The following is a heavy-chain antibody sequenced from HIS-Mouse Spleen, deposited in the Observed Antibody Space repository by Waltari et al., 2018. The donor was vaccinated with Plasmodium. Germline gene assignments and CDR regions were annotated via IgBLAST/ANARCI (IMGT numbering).Heavy chain of an antibody. CDR2: ISYEGDNK. V-gene: IGHV3-30*18. CDR3: AKEVLGYYDFWSRPDY. D-gene: IGHD3-3*01. J-gene: IGHJ4*02. Sequence: QVQLVESGGGVVQPGRSLRLSCAASGFTFSSYVMHWVRQAQGKGLECVAIISYEGDNKDYADPVKGRFTSSRDNSKNKLYLQMNSLRAEDTAVYYCAKEVLGYYDFWSRPDYWGQGTLVTVSS. CDR1: GFTFSSYV.